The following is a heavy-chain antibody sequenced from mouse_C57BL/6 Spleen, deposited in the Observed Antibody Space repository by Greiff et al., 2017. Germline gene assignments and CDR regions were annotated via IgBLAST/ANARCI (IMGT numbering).Heavy chain of an antibody. V-gene: IGHV1-47*01. Sequence: VHLVESGAELVKPGASVKMSCKASGYTFTTYPIEWMKQNHGKSLEWIGNFHPYNDDTKYNEKFKGKATLTVEKSSSTVYLELSRLTSDDSAVYYCATYYDYDGLAYWGQGTLVTVSA. J-gene: IGHJ3*01. CDR2: FHPYNDDT. D-gene: IGHD2-4*01. CDR3: ATYYDYDGLAY. CDR1: GYTFTTYP.